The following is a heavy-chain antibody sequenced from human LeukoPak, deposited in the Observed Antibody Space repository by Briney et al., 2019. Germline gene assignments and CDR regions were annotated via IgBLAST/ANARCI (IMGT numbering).Heavy chain of an antibody. CDR3: AREPPAAFTYYDYVWGSYRPTRDYFDY. Sequence: GGSLRLSCAASGFTFSNYNMNWVRQAPGKGLEWVGRTRNKANSYTTEYAASVKGRFTISRDDSKNSLYLQMNSLKTEDTAVYYCAREPPAAFTYYDYVWGSYRPTRDYFDYWGQGTLVTVSS. D-gene: IGHD3-16*02. CDR2: TRNKANSYTT. V-gene: IGHV3-72*01. CDR1: GFTFSNYN. J-gene: IGHJ4*02.